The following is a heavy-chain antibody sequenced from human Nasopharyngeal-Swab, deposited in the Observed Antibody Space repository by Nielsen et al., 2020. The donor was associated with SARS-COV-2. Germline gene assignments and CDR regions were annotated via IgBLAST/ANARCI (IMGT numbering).Heavy chain of an antibody. CDR3: ARGGLSYYYYPLDV. Sequence: GSLTLSCGVYGGSVSGSSWSWIRQPPGRGLEWIGDITHDGSTNYNASFRGRSAITSDRSSNQVSLRVNSMTAADSALYFCARGGLSYYYYPLDVWGQGTTVTVSS. CDR1: GGSVSGSS. CDR2: ITHDGST. V-gene: IGHV4-34*01. J-gene: IGHJ6*02. D-gene: IGHD2-21*01.